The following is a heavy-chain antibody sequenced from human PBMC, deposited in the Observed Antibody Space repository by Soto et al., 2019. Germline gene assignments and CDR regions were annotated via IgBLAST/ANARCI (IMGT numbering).Heavy chain of an antibody. CDR2: ISGSGGST. V-gene: IGHV3-23*01. J-gene: IGHJ6*03. D-gene: IGHD1-1*01. CDR3: AKSVNREHYYYMDV. Sequence: GSLRLSCAASGFTFSSYAMSWVRQAPGKGLEWVSAISGSGGSTYYADSVKGRFTISRDNSKKTLYLQMNSLRAEDTAVYYCAKSVNREHYYYMDVWGKGTTVTVSS. CDR1: GFTFSSYA.